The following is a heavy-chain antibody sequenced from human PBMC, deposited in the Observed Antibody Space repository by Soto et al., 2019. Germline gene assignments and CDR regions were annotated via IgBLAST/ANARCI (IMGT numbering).Heavy chain of an antibody. J-gene: IGHJ4*02. CDR3: ARADRDYDFWSGYYGKDY. D-gene: IGHD3-3*01. Sequence: ASVKVSCKASDYTFTSYGISLVRQAPGQGLEWMGWISAYNGNTNYAQKLQGRVTMTTDTSTSTAYMELRSLRSDDTAVYYCARADRDYDFWSGYYGKDYWGQGTLVTVSS. V-gene: IGHV1-18*01. CDR2: ISAYNGNT. CDR1: DYTFTSYG.